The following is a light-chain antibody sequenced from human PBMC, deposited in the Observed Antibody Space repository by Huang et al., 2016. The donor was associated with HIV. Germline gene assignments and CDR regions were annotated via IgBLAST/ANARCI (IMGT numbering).Light chain of an antibody. CDR3: QQSYITSWT. V-gene: IGKV1-39*01. CDR2: AAS. Sequence: DIQMTQSPSSLSASVGDRVTITCRASQSISSDLNWYQQKPGKAPKRLIYAASSLQSGVPSRFSGSGSGTDFTLTISSLQPEDFATYYCQQSYITSWTFGQGTKVEIK. CDR1: QSISSD. J-gene: IGKJ1*01.